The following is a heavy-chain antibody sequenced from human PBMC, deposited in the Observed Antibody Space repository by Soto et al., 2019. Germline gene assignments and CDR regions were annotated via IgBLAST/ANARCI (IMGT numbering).Heavy chain of an antibody. D-gene: IGHD1-1*01. CDR1: ACSISNPSYY. V-gene: IGHV4-39*01. Sequence: XETLCLTCTLSACSISNPSYYWGWVLQPRGKGLEWIGDIFYTGRSYYSPSLKSRVTISVDTSNEQFSLNLTSVTAADTAVYFCAGLTLRIGAASHGRSNWFGHWAPGTLVTVSS. J-gene: IGHJ5*02. CDR2: IFYTGRS. CDR3: AGLTLRIGAASHGRSNWFGH.